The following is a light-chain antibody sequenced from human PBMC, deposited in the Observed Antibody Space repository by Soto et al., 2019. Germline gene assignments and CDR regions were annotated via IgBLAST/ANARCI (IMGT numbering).Light chain of an antibody. CDR2: YAS. CDR3: QQRSTWPLFT. CDR1: QTVSRY. V-gene: IGKV3-11*01. J-gene: IGKJ4*01. Sequence: VLTQSPATLSLSPGERATLSCRASQTVSRYLAWYQQKPGQAPRLLIYYASNRATGIPARFSGSGSGTDYTLTISSLEPEDFAVYYCQQRSTWPLFTFGGGNKVEI.